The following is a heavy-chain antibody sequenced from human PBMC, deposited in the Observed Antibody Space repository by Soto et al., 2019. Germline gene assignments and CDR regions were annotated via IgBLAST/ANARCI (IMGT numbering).Heavy chain of an antibody. CDR3: ARDGDITGTPVYYYGMDV. V-gene: IGHV1-69*06. Sequence: GASVKVSCKASGGTFSSYAISWVRQAPGQGLEWMGGIIPIFGTANYAQKFQGRVTITADKSTSTAYMELSSLRSEDTAVYYCARDGDITGTPVYYYGMDVWGQGTTVTVSS. D-gene: IGHD1-20*01. J-gene: IGHJ6*02. CDR2: IIPIFGTA. CDR1: GGTFSSYA.